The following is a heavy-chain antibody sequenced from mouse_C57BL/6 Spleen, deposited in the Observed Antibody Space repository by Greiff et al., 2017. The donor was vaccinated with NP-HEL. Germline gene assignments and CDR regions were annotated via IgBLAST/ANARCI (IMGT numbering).Heavy chain of an antibody. D-gene: IGHD1-1*01. CDR3: AREGTTTVGAMDY. CDR1: GYTFTSYD. CDR2: IYPRDGST. V-gene: IGHV1-85*01. J-gene: IGHJ4*01. Sequence: VQLQQSGPELVKPGASVKLSCKASGYTFTSYDINWVKQRPGQGLEWIGWIYPRDGSTKYNEKFKGKATLTVDTSSSTAYMESHSLTSEDSAVYFCAREGTTTVGAMDYWGQGTSVTVSS.